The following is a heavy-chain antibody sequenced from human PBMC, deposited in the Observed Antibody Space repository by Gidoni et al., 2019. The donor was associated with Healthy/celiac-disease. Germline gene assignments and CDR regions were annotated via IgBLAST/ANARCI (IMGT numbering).Heavy chain of an antibody. V-gene: IGHV1-69*12. CDR1: GGTFSSYA. CDR2: IIPIFGTA. D-gene: IGHD3-3*01. CDR3: ARDFAPGLRFLEWTGPAWNRLGADLAFDP. J-gene: IGHJ5*02. Sequence: QVQLVQSGAEVKKPGSSVKVSCKASGGTFSSYAISWVRQAPGQGLEWMGGIIPIFGTANYAQKFQGRVTITADESTSTAYMELSSLRSEDTAVYYCARDFAPGLRFLEWTGPAWNRLGADLAFDPWGQGTLVTVSS.